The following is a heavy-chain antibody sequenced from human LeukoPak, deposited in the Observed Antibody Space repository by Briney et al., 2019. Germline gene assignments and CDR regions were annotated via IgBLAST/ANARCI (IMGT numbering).Heavy chain of an antibody. J-gene: IGHJ4*02. Sequence: ASVKVSCKASGGTFSSYAISWVRQAPGQGLEWMGWINPNSGGTNYAQKFQGRVTMTRDTSISTAYMELSRLRSDDTAVYYCAREDQYGPRNFDYWGQGTLVTVSS. CDR2: INPNSGGT. CDR3: AREDQYGPRNFDY. V-gene: IGHV1-2*02. CDR1: GGTFSSYA. D-gene: IGHD3-10*01.